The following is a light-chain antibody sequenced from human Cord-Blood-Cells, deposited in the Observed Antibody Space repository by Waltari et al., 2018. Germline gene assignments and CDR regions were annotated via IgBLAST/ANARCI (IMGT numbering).Light chain of an antibody. CDR1: QYISNY. Sequence: DIQITQSPSSLSASVGNRVTITCQASQYISNYLNWYQQKPGKAPTLLIYDASNLETGVPSRFSGSGSATDFTFTISSLQPEDIATYYCQQYDNLPITFGQGTRLEIK. CDR2: DAS. CDR3: QQYDNLPIT. V-gene: IGKV1-33*01. J-gene: IGKJ5*01.